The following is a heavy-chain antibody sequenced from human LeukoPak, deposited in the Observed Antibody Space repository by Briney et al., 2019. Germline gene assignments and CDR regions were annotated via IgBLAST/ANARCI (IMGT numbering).Heavy chain of an antibody. J-gene: IGHJ4*02. CDR3: ARGGTYCSGGSCYSRDYYFDY. D-gene: IGHD2-15*01. V-gene: IGHV3-21*01. CDR1: GFTFSSYS. CDR2: ISSSSSYI. Sequence: GGSLRLSCAASGFTFSSYSMNWVRQAPGEGLEWVSSISSSSSYIYYADSVKGRFTISRDDAKNSLYLQMNSLRAEDTAVYYCARGGTYCSGGSCYSRDYYFDYWGQGTLVTVSS.